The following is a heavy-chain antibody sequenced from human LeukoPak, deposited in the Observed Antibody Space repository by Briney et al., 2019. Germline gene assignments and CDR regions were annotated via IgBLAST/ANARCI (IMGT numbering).Heavy chain of an antibody. V-gene: IGHV3-23*01. J-gene: IGHJ5*02. CDR2: ISGSGGST. D-gene: IGHD2-2*02. CDR1: GFTFSSYA. CDR3: AKAGHPSAYCSSTSCYMGS. Sequence: GGSLRLSCAASGFTFSSYAMSWVRQALGKGLEWVSGISGSGGSTDYADSVKGRFTISRDNSKNTLYLQMNSLRAEDTAVYYCAKAGHPSAYCSSTSCYMGSWGQGTLVTVSS.